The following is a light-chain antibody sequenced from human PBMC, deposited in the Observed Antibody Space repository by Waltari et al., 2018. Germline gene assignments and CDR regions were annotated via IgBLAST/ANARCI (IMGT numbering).Light chain of an antibody. V-gene: IGKV1-39*01. CDR1: QSISSY. CDR3: QQYFSAPYT. Sequence: DIQMTQSPSSLSASVGDRVTITCRASQSISSYLNWYQQKPGKAPKPLIYAASSLQSGVPSRCSGSGSGTDFTLTISSLQPEDVAVYYCQQYFSAPYTFGQGTKLEIK. CDR2: AAS. J-gene: IGKJ2*01.